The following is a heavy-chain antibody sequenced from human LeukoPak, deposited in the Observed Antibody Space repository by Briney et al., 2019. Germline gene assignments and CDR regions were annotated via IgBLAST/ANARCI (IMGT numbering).Heavy chain of an antibody. Sequence: PSETLSLTCTVSGYSISSGYYWGWIRQPPGQGLEWIGSIYHSGSTYYNPSLKSRVTISVDTSKNQFSLKLSSVTAADTAVYYCARDDGRDYGDYWPVHWFDPWGQGTLVTVSS. D-gene: IGHD4-17*01. J-gene: IGHJ5*02. CDR1: GYSISSGYY. CDR2: IYHSGST. V-gene: IGHV4-38-2*02. CDR3: ARDDGRDYGDYWPVHWFDP.